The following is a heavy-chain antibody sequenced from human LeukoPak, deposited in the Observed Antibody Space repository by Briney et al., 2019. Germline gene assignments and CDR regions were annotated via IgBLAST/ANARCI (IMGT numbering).Heavy chain of an antibody. CDR1: GFTLSGDT. Sequence: GGSLRHSSADSGFTLSGDTVYCVRQAPGKGLEWVSYISSSGSIIYYAGSVKGRFTISRDNAKNSLYLQMNSLRAEDTAVYYCARGGLPKAVETWGQRDLVTVSS. V-gene: IGHV3-48*03. J-gene: IGHJ5*02. CDR2: ISSSGSII. CDR3: ARGGLPKAVET. D-gene: IGHD1-26*01.